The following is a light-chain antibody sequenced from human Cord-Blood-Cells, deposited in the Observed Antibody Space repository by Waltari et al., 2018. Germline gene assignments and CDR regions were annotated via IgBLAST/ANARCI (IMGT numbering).Light chain of an antibody. CDR3: QQSYSTPIT. Sequence: IQRTQTPSSLASSVGDRLTITCRASQISSSYFNWYQQKPGKAPKILIYAASRLQSEVPPTFSSSGSGTDFTLTISRLHTNDLATYNCQQSYSTPITSAQGTRLEI. V-gene: IGKV1-39*01. CDR2: AAS. CDR1: QISSSY. J-gene: IGKJ5*01.